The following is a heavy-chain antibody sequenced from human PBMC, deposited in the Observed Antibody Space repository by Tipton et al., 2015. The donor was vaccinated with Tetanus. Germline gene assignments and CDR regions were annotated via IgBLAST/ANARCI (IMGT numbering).Heavy chain of an antibody. D-gene: IGHD6-6*01. Sequence: TLSLTCSVSGGSISGSGYFWNWIRQYPGKGPEWIGYIYYSGDTFYNPSLESRVTISVDTSKNQFYLRLRSVTAADTVVYYCARDQGGGRVVRLNWFDPWGPGTLVTVSS. V-gene: IGHV4-31*03. J-gene: IGHJ5*02. CDR2: IYYSGDT. CDR3: ARDQGGGRVVRLNWFDP. CDR1: GGSISGSGYF.